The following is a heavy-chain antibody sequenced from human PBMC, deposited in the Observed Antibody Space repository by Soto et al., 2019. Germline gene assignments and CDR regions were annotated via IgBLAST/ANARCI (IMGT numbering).Heavy chain of an antibody. CDR1: GFIFSNYG. V-gene: IGHV3-23*01. J-gene: IGHJ5*02. CDR2: ISAGGGTT. CDR3: VKDKYDSGSSMGNWFDP. D-gene: IGHD3-10*01. Sequence: EVQLLESGGDLVQRGGSLRLSCAAYGFIFSNYGMSWVRQAPGKGLEWVSSISAGGGTTYYADSVMGRFTISRDNSENMLYLQLNSLRADETAVFYCVKDKYDSGSSMGNWFDPWGQGTLVTVSS.